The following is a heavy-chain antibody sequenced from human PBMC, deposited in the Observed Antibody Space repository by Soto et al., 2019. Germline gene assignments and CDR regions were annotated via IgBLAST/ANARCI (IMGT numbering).Heavy chain of an antibody. CDR1: GFTFSSYS. CDR3: ARRMDYYDSSCYYAFDI. Sequence: GGSLRLSCAASGFTFSSYSMNWVRQAPGKGLEWVSYISSSSSTIYYADSVKGRFTISRDNAKNSLYLQMNSLRDEDTAVYYCARRMDYYDSSCYYAFDIWGQGTMVTVSS. V-gene: IGHV3-48*02. CDR2: ISSSSSTI. D-gene: IGHD3-22*01. J-gene: IGHJ3*02.